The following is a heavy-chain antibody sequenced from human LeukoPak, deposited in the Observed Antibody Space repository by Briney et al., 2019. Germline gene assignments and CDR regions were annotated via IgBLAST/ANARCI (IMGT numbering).Heavy chain of an antibody. CDR3: ARDYRTGFDY. Sequence: ASVKVSCKASGYVFTDYYIHWVRQAPGQGLEWMGWINPYTGGTNYAQKFRGRVTMTRDTSISTAYVDLSRLTSDDTAVYYCARDYRTGFDYWGQGTLVTVSS. CDR1: GYVFTDYY. D-gene: IGHD7-27*01. CDR2: INPYTGGT. J-gene: IGHJ4*02. V-gene: IGHV1-2*02.